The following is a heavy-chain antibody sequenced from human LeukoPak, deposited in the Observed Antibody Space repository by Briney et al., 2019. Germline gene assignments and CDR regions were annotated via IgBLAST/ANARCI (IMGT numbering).Heavy chain of an antibody. J-gene: IGHJ4*02. D-gene: IGHD5-12*01. CDR1: EFTFSGYW. CDR2: IKQDGSET. Sequence: GGSLRLSCAASEFTFSGYWMSWFRQAPGKGLEWVATIKQDGSETDYVDSVKGRFTISRDNAKNSLYPQMNSLRIEDTAVYYCARAQWRRPDYWGQGTLVTVSS. CDR3: ARAQWRRPDY. V-gene: IGHV3-7*02.